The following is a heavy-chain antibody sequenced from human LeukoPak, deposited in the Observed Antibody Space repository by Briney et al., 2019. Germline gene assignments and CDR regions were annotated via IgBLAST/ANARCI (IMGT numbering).Heavy chain of an antibody. CDR3: ARHYYDSSGYYTGGDY. CDR2: ISIAGST. CDR1: GFTVSSKY. J-gene: IGHJ4*02. V-gene: IGHV3-66*04. D-gene: IGHD3-22*01. Sequence: GGSLRLSCAASGFTVSSKYMSWVRQAPGKGLEWVSLISIAGSTNYADSVKGRFTISRDNSKNTLYLQMNSLRAEDTAVYYCARHYYDSSGYYTGGDYWGQGTLVTVSS.